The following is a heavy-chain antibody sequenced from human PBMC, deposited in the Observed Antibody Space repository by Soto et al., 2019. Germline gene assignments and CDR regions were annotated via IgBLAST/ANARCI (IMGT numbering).Heavy chain of an antibody. Sequence: SETLSLTCIVSGGSIRSYYWSWIRQPPGKGLEWIGYIYSSGTTNYNPSLQSRVTISGDTSKKHISLNLRSANAEDKAVYYCSMTSDTISGTLILGEVLDIWGQRTKVTVSS. D-gene: IGHD3-3*01. CDR1: GGSIRSYY. V-gene: IGHV4-59*01. CDR2: IYSSGTT. CDR3: SMTSDTISGTLILGEVLDI. J-gene: IGHJ3*02.